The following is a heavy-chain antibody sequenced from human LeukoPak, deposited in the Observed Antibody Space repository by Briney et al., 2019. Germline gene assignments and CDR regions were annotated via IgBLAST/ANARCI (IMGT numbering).Heavy chain of an antibody. CDR2: ISSSGSTI. Sequence: QPGGSLRLSCAASGFTFSSYEMNWVRQAPGKGLEWVSYISSSGSTIYYADSVKGRFTISRDNAKNSLYLQMNSLRAEDTAVYYCVREFGGGRDYYGMDVWGQGTTVTVSS. CDR3: VREFGGGRDYYGMDV. D-gene: IGHD3-10*01. J-gene: IGHJ6*02. CDR1: GFTFSSYE. V-gene: IGHV3-48*03.